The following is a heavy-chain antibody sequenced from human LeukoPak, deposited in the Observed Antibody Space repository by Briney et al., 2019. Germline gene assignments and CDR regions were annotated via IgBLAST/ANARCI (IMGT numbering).Heavy chain of an antibody. V-gene: IGHV4-61*02. CDR1: GDSISSATYY. J-gene: IGHJ6*03. CDR2: IYTSGNT. Sequence: PSETLSLTCTVFGDSISSATYYWSWIRQPAGKGLEWIGRIYTSGNTNYNPSLKSRVTMSVDTSKNQFSLKLSSVTAADTAVYYCARGGGLNWNNGNYYYYMDVWGKGTTVTVSS. D-gene: IGHD1/OR15-1a*01. CDR3: ARGGGLNWNNGNYYYYMDV.